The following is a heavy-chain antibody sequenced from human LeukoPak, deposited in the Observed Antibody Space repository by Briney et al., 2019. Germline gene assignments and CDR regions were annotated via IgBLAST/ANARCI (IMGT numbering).Heavy chain of an antibody. CDR3: ARDGYYDSRGYGAFDI. CDR2: IRSSGSTI. Sequence: NPGGSLRLSCAASGFTFSDYYMSWIRQAPGKGLEWVSYIRSSGSTIYYADSVKGRFTISRDNAKNSLYLQMNSLRAEDTAVYYCARDGYYDSRGYGAFDIWGQGTMVTVSS. V-gene: IGHV3-11*04. J-gene: IGHJ3*02. CDR1: GFTFSDYY. D-gene: IGHD3-22*01.